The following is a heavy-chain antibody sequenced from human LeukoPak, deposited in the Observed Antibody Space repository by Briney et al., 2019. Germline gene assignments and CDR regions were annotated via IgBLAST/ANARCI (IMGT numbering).Heavy chain of an antibody. CDR1: GGSISSGSYY. D-gene: IGHD2-2*01. V-gene: IGHV4-61*02. J-gene: IGHJ4*02. CDR2: IYTSGST. CDR3: ARGYCSSTSCYWRY. Sequence: SETLSLTCTVSGGSISSGSYYWSWIRQPAGKGLEWIVRIYTSGSTNYNPSLKSRVTISVDTSKNQFSLKLSSVTAADTAVYYCARGYCSSTSCYWRYWGQGTLVTVSS.